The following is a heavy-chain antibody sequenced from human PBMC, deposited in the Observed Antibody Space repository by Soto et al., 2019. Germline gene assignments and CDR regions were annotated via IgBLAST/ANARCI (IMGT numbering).Heavy chain of an antibody. CDR2: IYYSGST. Sequence: SETLSLTCAVSGGSISSGGYYWAWIRQPPGQGLEWIGSIYYSGSTYYKPPLKSRVTISLDTSKNQFSLKLSSVTAADTAVYYCARLNYDILTGYYIRGDFDRWGQGTRVTVSS. V-gene: IGHV4-39*01. D-gene: IGHD3-9*01. J-gene: IGHJ4*02. CDR3: ARLNYDILTGYYIRGDFDR. CDR1: GGSISSGGYY.